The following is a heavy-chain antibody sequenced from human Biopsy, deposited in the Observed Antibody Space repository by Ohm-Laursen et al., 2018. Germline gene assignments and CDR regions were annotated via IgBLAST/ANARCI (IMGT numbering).Heavy chain of an antibody. D-gene: IGHD2/OR15-2a*01. CDR3: ARATNSTGWPYYYFYGMDV. CDR1: GGSISGYY. V-gene: IGHV4-59*01. CDR2: IWSSGTT. Sequence: GTLSLTWSISGGSISGYYWNWIRQSPGKGLEWIGYIWSSGTTDYNPSLQSRVSMSLELSTDQFSLKVDSVTAADTAVYCCARATNSTGWPYYYFYGMDVWGQGTTVTVSS. J-gene: IGHJ6*02.